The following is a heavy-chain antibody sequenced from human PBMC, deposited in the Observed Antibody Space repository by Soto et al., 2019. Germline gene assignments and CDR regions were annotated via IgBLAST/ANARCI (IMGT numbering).Heavy chain of an antibody. CDR3: ARNSPRSSGWDV. V-gene: IGHV3-48*02. Sequence: EVQLVESGGGLVQPGGSLRRSCEASGFTLSSYSMNWARQAPGQGLEWVSYISSRSSTIYYADSAKGRFTISRDNAKNSSYLQMNSLRDQDTAVYYCARNSPRSSGWDVWGQGTTVTASS. J-gene: IGHJ6*02. CDR2: ISSRSSTI. CDR1: GFTLSSYS. D-gene: IGHD6-13*01.